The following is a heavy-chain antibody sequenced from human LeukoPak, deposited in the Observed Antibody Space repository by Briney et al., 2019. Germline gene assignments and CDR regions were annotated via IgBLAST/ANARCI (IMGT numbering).Heavy chain of an antibody. CDR1: GYTFTSYG. Sequence: ASAKVSYKASGYTFTSYGISWVRQAPGQGLEWMGWISAYNGNTNYAQKLQGRVTMTTDTSTSTAYMELRSLRSDDTAVYYCARDERYSSSWERCNWFDPWGQGTLVTVSS. CDR3: ARDERYSSSWERCNWFDP. CDR2: ISAYNGNT. D-gene: IGHD6-13*01. J-gene: IGHJ5*02. V-gene: IGHV1-18*01.